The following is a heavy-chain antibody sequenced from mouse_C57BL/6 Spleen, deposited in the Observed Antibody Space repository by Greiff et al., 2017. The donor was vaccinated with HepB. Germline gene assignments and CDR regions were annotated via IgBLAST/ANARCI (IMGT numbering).Heavy chain of an antibody. CDR3: ARGAYYSNWGYAMDY. D-gene: IGHD2-5*01. CDR1: GYSFTDYN. Sequence: EVQRVESGPELVKPGASVKISCKASGYSFTDYNMNWVKQSNGKSLEWIGVINPNYGTTSYNQKFKGKATLTVDQSSSTAYMQLNSLTSEDSAVYYCARGAYYSNWGYAMDYWGQGTSVTVSS. J-gene: IGHJ4*01. CDR2: INPNYGTT. V-gene: IGHV1-39*01.